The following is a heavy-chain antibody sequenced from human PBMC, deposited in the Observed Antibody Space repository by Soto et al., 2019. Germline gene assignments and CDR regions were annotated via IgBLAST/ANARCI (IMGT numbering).Heavy chain of an antibody. CDR1: GFTFSINW. D-gene: IGHD4-17*01. CDR2: INGDGSST. J-gene: IGHJ4*02. CDR3: ATTVTALFDY. V-gene: IGHV3-74*01. Sequence: PGGSLRLSCVASGFTFSINWMHWVRQAPGKGLVWVSRINGDGSSTSYADSVKGRFTISRDNAKNTLYVHMNSLRAEDTAVYYCATTVTALFDYWGQGT.